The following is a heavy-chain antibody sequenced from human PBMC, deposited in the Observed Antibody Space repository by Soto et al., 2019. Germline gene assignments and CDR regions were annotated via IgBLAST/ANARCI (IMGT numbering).Heavy chain of an antibody. V-gene: IGHV4-30-2*01. CDR1: GGSISCGGYS. J-gene: IGHJ4*02. Sequence: QLQLQESGSGLVKPSQTLSLTCAVSGGSISCGGYSWSWIRHPPGKGLEGIGYISHSGSTYSNPSLKSRVTISADRSKNQFSLTLISVTAADTAVYYCAGAIAARPLGYWGQGTLVTVAS. CDR3: AGAIAARPLGY. CDR2: ISHSGST. D-gene: IGHD6-6*01.